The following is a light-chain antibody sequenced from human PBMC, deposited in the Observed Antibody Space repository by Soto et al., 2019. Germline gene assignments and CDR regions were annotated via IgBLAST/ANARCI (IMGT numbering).Light chain of an antibody. Sequence: ETVLTQSPATLSMPPEERATLSCRASQSVSSNLVWYQQKPGQAPRLLIYDASNRATGILARFSGSGSGTDFTLTIISRQHEDFVVYYCYQRSNRPRTFGRGTKVDIK. CDR2: DAS. CDR1: QSVSSN. J-gene: IGKJ4*01. V-gene: IGKV3-11*01. CDR3: YQRSNRPRT.